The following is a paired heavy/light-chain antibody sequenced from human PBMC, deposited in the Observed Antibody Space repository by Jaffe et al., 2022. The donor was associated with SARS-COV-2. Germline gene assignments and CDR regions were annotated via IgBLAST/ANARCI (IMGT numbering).Heavy chain of an antibody. CDR3: ARDMHYGAGSP. J-gene: IGHJ1*01. D-gene: IGHD3-10*01. V-gene: IGHV1-18*01. Sequence: QVQLVQSGAEVKKPGASVKVSCKASGYTFSSYDISWVRQAPGQGLEWMGWISPSNGNTNYAQKFQGRVTMTPDTSTSTAYMELRSLRTDDTAVYYCARDMHYGAGSPWGQGTLVTVSS. CDR2: ISPSNGNT. CDR1: GYTFSSYD.
Light chain of an antibody. CDR1: QSVLYSSNNKTY. V-gene: IGKV4-1*01. J-gene: IGKJ1*01. CDR3: QQYYTTPRT. Sequence: DIVMTQSPDSLAVSLGERATINCKSSQSVLYSSNNKTYLTWYQQKPGQPPKVVIYWASTRETGVPDRFSGSGSGTDFTLTISSLQAEDVAVYYCQQYYTTPRTFGQGTKVEIK. CDR2: WAS.